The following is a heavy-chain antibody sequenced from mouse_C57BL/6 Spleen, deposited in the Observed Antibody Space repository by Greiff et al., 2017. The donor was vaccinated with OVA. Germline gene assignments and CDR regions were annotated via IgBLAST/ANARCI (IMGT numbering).Heavy chain of an antibody. CDR1: GYTFTDYY. CDR2: INPNNGGT. V-gene: IGHV1-26*01. J-gene: IGHJ1*03. Sequence: EVQLQQSGPELVKPGASVKISCKASGYTFTDYYMNWVKQSHGKSLEWIGDINPNNGGTSYNQKFKGKATLTVDKSSSTAYMELRSLTSEDSAVYYCAREAPTVWYFDVWGTGTTVTVSS. CDR3: AREAPTVWYFDV. D-gene: IGHD2-10*01.